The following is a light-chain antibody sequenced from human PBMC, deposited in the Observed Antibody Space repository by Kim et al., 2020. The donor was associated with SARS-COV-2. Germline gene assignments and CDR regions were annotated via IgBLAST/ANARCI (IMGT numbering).Light chain of an antibody. CDR2: YDS. Sequence: SYELTQPPSVSVAPGKTASITCGGTNIGSYSVHWYQQKPGQAPVLVLYYDSNRPSGIPERFSGSKSGTTATLTISRVEAGDEADYYCQVRDSSSDWVFGGGTKLTVL. CDR1: NIGSYS. V-gene: IGLV3-21*04. CDR3: QVRDSSSDWV. J-gene: IGLJ3*02.